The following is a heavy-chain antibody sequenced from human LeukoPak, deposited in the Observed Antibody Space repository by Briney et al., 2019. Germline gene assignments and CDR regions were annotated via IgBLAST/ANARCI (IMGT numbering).Heavy chain of an antibody. D-gene: IGHD3-10*01. CDR3: ARGRRGNY. J-gene: IGHJ4*02. CDR2: IKPDGSVI. CDR1: GFTFSNYW. V-gene: IGHV3-7*04. Sequence: GGSLRLSCAASGFTFSNYWMAWVRQAPGRGLEWVASIKPDGSVIYYGDSVKGRFTLSRDNAKNSLCLQMNSLRAEDTAIYYCARGRRGNYWGQGTLVIVSS.